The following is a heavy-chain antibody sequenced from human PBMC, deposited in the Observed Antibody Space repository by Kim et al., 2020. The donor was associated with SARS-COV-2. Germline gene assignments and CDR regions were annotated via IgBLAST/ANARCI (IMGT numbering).Heavy chain of an antibody. CDR1: GGSISSGDYY. V-gene: IGHV4-30-4*01. CDR2: IYYSGST. J-gene: IGHJ4*02. Sequence: SETLSLTCTVSGGSISSGDYYWSWIRQPPGKGLEWIGYIYYSGSTYYNPSLKSRVTISVDTSKNQFSLRLSSVTAADTAVYYCARDHAIVGGYWGQGTLVTVSS. CDR3: ARDHAIVGGY. D-gene: IGHD1-26*01.